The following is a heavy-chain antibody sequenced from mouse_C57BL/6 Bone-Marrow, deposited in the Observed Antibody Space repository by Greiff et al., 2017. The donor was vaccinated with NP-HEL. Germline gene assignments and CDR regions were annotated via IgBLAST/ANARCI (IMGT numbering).Heavy chain of an antibody. D-gene: IGHD1-1*01. CDR2: ILPGSGST. CDR3: ARGENYYGSSYPYWYFDV. J-gene: IGHJ1*03. Sequence: VQRVESGAELMKPGASVKLSCKATGYTFTGYWIEWVKQRPGHGLEWIGEILPGSGSTNYNEKFKGKATFTADTSSNTACMQLSSLTTEDSANYYCARGENYYGSSYPYWYFDVWGTGTTVTVSS. CDR1: GYTFTGYW. V-gene: IGHV1-9*01.